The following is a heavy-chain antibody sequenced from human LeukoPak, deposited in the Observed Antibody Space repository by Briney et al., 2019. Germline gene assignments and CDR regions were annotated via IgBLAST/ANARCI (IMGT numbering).Heavy chain of an antibody. CDR3: AKRPIMITFGGVIAPTPFDY. Sequence: PGGSLRLSCAASGFTFSSYAMSWVRQAPGKGLEWVSAISGSGGSTYYADSVKGRFTISGDNSKNTLYLQMNSLRAEDTAVYYCAKRPIMITFGGVIAPTPFDYWGQGTLVTVSS. D-gene: IGHD3-16*02. J-gene: IGHJ4*02. CDR1: GFTFSSYA. V-gene: IGHV3-23*01. CDR2: ISGSGGST.